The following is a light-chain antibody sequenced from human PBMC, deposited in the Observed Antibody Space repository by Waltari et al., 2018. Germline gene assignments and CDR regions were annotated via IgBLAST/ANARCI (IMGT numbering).Light chain of an antibody. CDR2: DVT. J-gene: IGLJ3*02. Sequence: QSALTQPRSVSGAPGPSFTISCTGTSSDVGGHNYVSWYQQHPGKVPKIMVYDVTKRPSGVPDRFSGSKSGYTASLTISGLQAEDEADYYCSSYAGNYTWMFGGGTKLTVL. V-gene: IGLV2-11*01. CDR3: SSYAGNYTWM. CDR1: SSDVGGHNY.